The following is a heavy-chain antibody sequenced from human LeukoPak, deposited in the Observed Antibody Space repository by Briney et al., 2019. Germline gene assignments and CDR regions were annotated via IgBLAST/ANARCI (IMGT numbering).Heavy chain of an antibody. CDR3: ARDGGDIVVVPAARFDY. CDR2: IRGSGAET. Sequence: GGPLRLSCAASGFTFSSYAMSWVRQAPGKGLEWVSAIRGSGAETNYADSVKGRFTISRDNSKNTLYLQMNSLRAEDTAVYYCARDGGDIVVVPAARFDYWGQGTLVTISS. J-gene: IGHJ4*02. V-gene: IGHV3-23*01. CDR1: GFTFSSYA. D-gene: IGHD2-2*01.